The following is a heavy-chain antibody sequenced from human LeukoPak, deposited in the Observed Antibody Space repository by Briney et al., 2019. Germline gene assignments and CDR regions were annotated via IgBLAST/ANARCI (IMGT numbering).Heavy chain of an antibody. CDR1: GFTFSSEA. CDR3: AQVPRSGVTYYYDSSGYYYFDY. Sequence: PGGSLRLSCAACGFTFSSEAMRWVRRAPGKGLEWGSGISGRGGSTYCADSVKGRSPIPRDNPKNPLYLQMNSLRAEDTAVYYCAQVPRSGVTYYYDSSGYYYFDYWGQGTLVTVSS. J-gene: IGHJ4*02. D-gene: IGHD3-22*01. V-gene: IGHV3-23*01. CDR2: ISGRGGST.